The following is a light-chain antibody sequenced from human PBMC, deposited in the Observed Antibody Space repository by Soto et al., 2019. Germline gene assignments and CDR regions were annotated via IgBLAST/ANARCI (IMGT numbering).Light chain of an antibody. J-gene: IGKJ2*01. CDR3: QQYYSTPYT. CDR1: RSVLYNSNTKNY. Sequence: DIVMTQSPDSLAVSLGERATINCKSSRSVLYNSNTKNYLAWYQQKPGQPPKLLIYWASTRESGVPDRFSGSGAGTDFTLTISSLQAEDGAVYYCQQYYSTPYTFGQGTKLEIK. CDR2: WAS. V-gene: IGKV4-1*01.